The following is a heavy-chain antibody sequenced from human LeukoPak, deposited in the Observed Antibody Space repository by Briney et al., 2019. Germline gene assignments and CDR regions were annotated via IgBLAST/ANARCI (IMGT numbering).Heavy chain of an antibody. CDR2: IGSDGSAT. V-gene: IGHV3-74*01. Sequence: PGGSLRLSCAASGFTFSRHWMHWVRQAPGNGLVWVSRIGSDGSATAYAAFVKGRFTISTDNVKNTLSLQMDSLRVDDTAVYFCAREYYENVWVNYDSGPRFDFWGQGTLAIVSS. CDR3: AREYYENVWVNYDSGPRFDF. CDR1: GFTFSRHW. J-gene: IGHJ4*02. D-gene: IGHD3-16*01.